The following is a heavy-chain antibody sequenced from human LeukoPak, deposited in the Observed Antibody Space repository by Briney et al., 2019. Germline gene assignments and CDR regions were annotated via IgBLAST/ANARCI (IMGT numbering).Heavy chain of an antibody. Sequence: QPGGSLRLSCAASGFTFSSYAMSWVRQAPGKGLDWVSAISAGGVSTYYADSVKGWFTISRDNSKNTLYLQMNSLRAEDTAVYYCANVRSGWRTFDYWGLGTLVTVSS. CDR2: ISAGGVST. D-gene: IGHD6-19*01. CDR3: ANVRSGWRTFDY. V-gene: IGHV3-23*01. CDR1: GFTFSSYA. J-gene: IGHJ4*02.